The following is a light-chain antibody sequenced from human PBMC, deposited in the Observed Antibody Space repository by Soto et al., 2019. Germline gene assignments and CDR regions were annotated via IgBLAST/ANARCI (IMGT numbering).Light chain of an antibody. CDR2: GAS. CDR3: QQYGTSPPT. Sequence: EIVLTQSPGTLSLSPGERATLSCRASQSVSSSYLAWYQQKPGQAPRLLIYGASSRATGIPDRFSGSGSGTDFTLTISRLEPEDFAVYNCQQYGTSPPTF. V-gene: IGKV3-20*01. J-gene: IGKJ1*01. CDR1: QSVSSSY.